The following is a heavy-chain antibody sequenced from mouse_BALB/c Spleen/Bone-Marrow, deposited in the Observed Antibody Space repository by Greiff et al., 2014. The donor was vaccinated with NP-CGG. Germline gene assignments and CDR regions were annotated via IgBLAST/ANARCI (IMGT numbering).Heavy chain of an antibody. CDR2: ISYYGIT. V-gene: IGHV3-2*02. Sequence: VQLQQSGPGLVKPSQSLSLTCTVTGYSITSDFAWNWIRQFPGNKLEWMGYISYYGITSYNPSLKSRISITRDTSKNQFFLQLNSVTAEDKATYDCERSYYAMDYWGQGIPVPASS. CDR1: GYSITSDFA. CDR3: ERSYYAMDY. J-gene: IGHJ4*01.